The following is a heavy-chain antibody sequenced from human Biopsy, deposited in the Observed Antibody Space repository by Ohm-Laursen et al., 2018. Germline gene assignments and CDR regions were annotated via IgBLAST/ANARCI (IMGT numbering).Heavy chain of an antibody. CDR2: IFYRGST. Sequence: SDTLSLTCTVSGGSISNNNYYWGWIRQPPGKGLEWIGSIFYRGSTHYKPSLKSRVNISVDTSKNQFSLKLNSVTAADTAVHYCARDYDTSGYYYVSWGQGTLVTVSS. CDR3: ARDYDTSGYYYVS. CDR1: GGSISNNNYY. D-gene: IGHD3-22*01. J-gene: IGHJ5*02. V-gene: IGHV4-39*01.